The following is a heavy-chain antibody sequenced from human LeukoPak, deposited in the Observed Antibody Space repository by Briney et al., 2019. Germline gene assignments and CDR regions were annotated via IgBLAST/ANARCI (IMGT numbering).Heavy chain of an antibody. CDR3: ARGALGFDY. CDR1: GFTFSSYG. D-gene: IGHD3-16*01. CDR2: IRYDGINK. J-gene: IGHJ4*02. Sequence: GGSLRLSCEGSGFTFSSYGIHWVRQAPGKGLEWLSFIRYDGINKYYADSVKGRFTISRDNANNSLYLQINSLRAEDTAVYYCARGALGFDYWGQGTLVTVSS. V-gene: IGHV3-30*02.